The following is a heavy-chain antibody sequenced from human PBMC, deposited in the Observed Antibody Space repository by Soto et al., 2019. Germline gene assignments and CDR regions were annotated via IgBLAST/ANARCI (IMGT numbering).Heavy chain of an antibody. V-gene: IGHV3-23*01. Sequence: EVQLLESGGALEHPGGSLRLSCAASGFAFSTYAMTWVRQSPGKGLEWVSVMSGSGGSSYYAASVKCRFTISRDNSKNTLYLQMNGMRAEDTALYYCAKVTKRAAAGRKEYYKYGMDGWGQGTTVTVSS. CDR1: GFAFSTYA. CDR2: MSGSGGSS. CDR3: AKVTKRAAAGRKEYYKYGMDG. J-gene: IGHJ6*02. D-gene: IGHD6-13*01.